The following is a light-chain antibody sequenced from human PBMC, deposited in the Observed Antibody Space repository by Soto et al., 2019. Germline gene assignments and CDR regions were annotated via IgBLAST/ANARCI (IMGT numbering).Light chain of an antibody. CDR2: AAS. Sequence: EVVLTQSPGTLSLSPGERATLSCRASQSVSSNYLAWYQQRPGQAPRLLIYAASTRATGVPDRFSGTGSGTDFALTISSLQSEDFAVYYCQQYNNWPPWTFGQGTKVDIK. V-gene: IGKV3-15*01. CDR3: QQYNNWPPWT. CDR1: QSVSSN. J-gene: IGKJ1*01.